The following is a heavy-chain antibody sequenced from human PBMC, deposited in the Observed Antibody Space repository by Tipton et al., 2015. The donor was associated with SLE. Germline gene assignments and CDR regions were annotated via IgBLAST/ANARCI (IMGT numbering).Heavy chain of an antibody. D-gene: IGHD6-6*01. Sequence: TLSLTCTVSGGSISSSSYYWGWIRQPPGKGLEWIGSIYYSGSTYYNPSLKSRVPISVDTSKNQFSRKLSSVTAADTAVYYCARDKGSMTARPGAFDIWGQGTMVTVSS. V-gene: IGHV4-39*07. J-gene: IGHJ3*02. CDR2: IYYSGST. CDR1: GGSISSSSYY. CDR3: ARDKGSMTARPGAFDI.